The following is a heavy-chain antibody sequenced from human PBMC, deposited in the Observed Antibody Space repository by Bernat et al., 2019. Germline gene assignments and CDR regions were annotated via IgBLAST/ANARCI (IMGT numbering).Heavy chain of an antibody. Sequence: EVQLVESGGGLVKPGGSRRLSCAASGFTFSNAWMSWVRQAPGKGLEWVGRIKSKTDGGTTDYAAPVKGRFTISRDDSKNTLYLQMNSLKTEDTAVYYCTTEGRGYGNFDYWGQGTLVTVSS. V-gene: IGHV3-15*01. D-gene: IGHD5-12*01. CDR1: GFTFSNAW. CDR3: TTEGRGYGNFDY. CDR2: IKSKTDGGTT. J-gene: IGHJ4*02.